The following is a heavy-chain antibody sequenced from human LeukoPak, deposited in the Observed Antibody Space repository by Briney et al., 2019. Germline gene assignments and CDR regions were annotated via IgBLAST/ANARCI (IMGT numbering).Heavy chain of an antibody. D-gene: IGHD3-22*01. Sequence: SETLSLTCTVSGGSISSSSYYWGWIRQPPGKGLEWIGSIYYSGSTYYNPSLKSRVTISVDTSENQFSLKLSSVTAADTAVYYCARQMYYYDSSGYEYFQHWGQGTLVTVSS. V-gene: IGHV4-39*01. J-gene: IGHJ1*01. CDR2: IYYSGST. CDR1: GGSISSSSYY. CDR3: ARQMYYYDSSGYEYFQH.